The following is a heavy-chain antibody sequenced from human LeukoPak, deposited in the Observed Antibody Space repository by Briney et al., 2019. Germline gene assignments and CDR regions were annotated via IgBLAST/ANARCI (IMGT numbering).Heavy chain of an antibody. J-gene: IGHJ5*02. CDR3: ARGEGYSYGYSRFDP. CDR2: IYYSGST. V-gene: IGHV4-61*01. D-gene: IGHD5-18*01. CDR1: GGSISSSSYY. Sequence: SETLSLTCTVSGGSISSSSYYWSWIRQPPGKGLEWIGYIYYSGSTNYNPSLKSRVTISVDTSKNQFSLKLSSVTAADTAVYYCARGEGYSYGYSRFDPWGQGTLVTVSS.